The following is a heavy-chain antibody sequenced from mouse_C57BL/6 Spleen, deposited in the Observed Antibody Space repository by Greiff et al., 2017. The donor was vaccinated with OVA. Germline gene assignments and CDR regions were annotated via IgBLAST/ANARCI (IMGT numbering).Heavy chain of an antibody. Sequence: VQLKQSGPVLVKPGASVKMSCKASGYTFTDYYMNWVKQSHGKSLEWIGVINPYNGGTSYNQKFKGKATLTVDKSSSTAYMELNSLTSEDSAVYYCAREGYYYGSSPYYAMDYWGQGTSVTVSS. D-gene: IGHD1-1*01. CDR2: INPYNGGT. J-gene: IGHJ4*01. CDR3: AREGYYYGSSPYYAMDY. CDR1: GYTFTDYY. V-gene: IGHV1-19*01.